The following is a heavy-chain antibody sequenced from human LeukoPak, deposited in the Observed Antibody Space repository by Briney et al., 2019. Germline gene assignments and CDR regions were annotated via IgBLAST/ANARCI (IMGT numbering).Heavy chain of an antibody. CDR2: IRPDGDRT. J-gene: IGHJ4*02. V-gene: IGHV3-23*01. Sequence: GGSLRLSCAASRFTFSTYAITWVRQGPGKGLEWVSAIRPDGDRTYYANSVRGRFTISRDNSKDTAYLQINGLRVEDTAVYYCAREQSGTRGWYTVDYWGQGTLVTVSS. D-gene: IGHD6-19*01. CDR3: AREQSGTRGWYTVDY. CDR1: RFTFSTYA.